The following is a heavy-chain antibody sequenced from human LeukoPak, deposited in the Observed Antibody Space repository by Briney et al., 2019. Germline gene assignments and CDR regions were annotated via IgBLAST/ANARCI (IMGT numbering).Heavy chain of an antibody. CDR1: GFTFSSYS. J-gene: IGHJ4*02. Sequence: PGGSLRLSCAASGFTFSSYSMIWVRQAPGKGLEWVSSISSSSSYIYYADSVKGRFTISRDNAKNSLYLQMNSLRAEDTTVYYCAREIEDRYSGSYSFDYWGQGTLVTVSS. V-gene: IGHV3-21*01. CDR3: AREIEDRYSGSYSFDY. CDR2: ISSSSSYI. D-gene: IGHD1-26*01.